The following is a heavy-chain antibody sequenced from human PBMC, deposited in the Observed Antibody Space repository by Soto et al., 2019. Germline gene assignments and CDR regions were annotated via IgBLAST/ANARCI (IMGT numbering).Heavy chain of an antibody. J-gene: IGHJ6*02. CDR1: RFTFSNYG. D-gene: IGHD6-19*01. V-gene: IGHV3-33*01. Sequence: QVQLVESGGGVVQPGRSLRLSCAASRFTFSNYGMHWVRQAPGKGLEWVAVIWYDGSNKYYADSVKGRFTISRDNSKNTLYLQMNSLRDECTAVDYGARDYIPGRVVAIYVMDVFGQGTTVTVSS. CDR2: IWYDGSNK. CDR3: ARDYIPGRVVAIYVMDV.